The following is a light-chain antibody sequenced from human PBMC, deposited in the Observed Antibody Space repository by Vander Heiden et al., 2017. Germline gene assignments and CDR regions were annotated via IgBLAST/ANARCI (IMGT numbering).Light chain of an antibody. CDR3: QQYYSTPRT. J-gene: IGKJ4*01. CDR2: WAS. V-gene: IGKV4-1*01. CDR1: KSVLSSSDNKNY. Sequence: DIVMTQSPDSLAVSLGPRATTFCKSSKSVLSSSDNKNYAAWYQQKPGQPPKVLISWASTRESGVPDRFSGSGSGTDFTLTISRLQAEDVAVYYCQQYYSTPRTFGEGTKVEIK.